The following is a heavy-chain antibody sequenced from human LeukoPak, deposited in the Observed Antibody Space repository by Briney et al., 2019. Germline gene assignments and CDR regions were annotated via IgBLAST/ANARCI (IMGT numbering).Heavy chain of an antibody. CDR3: AKDKDPWKSTSISDFEY. CDR1: GFTFSTYG. D-gene: IGHD1-1*01. V-gene: IGHV3-30*02. CDR2: IRYDGSNK. Sequence: GGSLRLSCAASGFTFSTYGMHWVRQAPGKGLEWVAFIRYDGSNKYYADSVKGRFTIPRDNSKNTLYLQMNSLRAEDTAVYFCAKDKDPWKSTSISDFEYWGQGTLVTVSS. J-gene: IGHJ4*02.